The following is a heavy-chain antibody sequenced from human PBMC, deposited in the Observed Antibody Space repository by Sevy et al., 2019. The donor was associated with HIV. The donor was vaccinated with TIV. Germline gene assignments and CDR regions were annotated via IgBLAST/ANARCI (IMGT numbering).Heavy chain of an antibody. CDR1: GFTFGDYC. CDR3: TRWKAAQSIFDY. J-gene: IGHJ4*02. Sequence: GGSQRLSCTASGFTFGDYCMSWVRQAPGKGLEWVAFLKSDVYGGTVDHAASVRGRFVMSRDDSKTIAYLQMNDLKTEDTGVYYCTRWKAAQSIFDYWGQGALVTVSS. V-gene: IGHV3-49*04. D-gene: IGHD6-13*01. CDR2: LKSDVYGGTV.